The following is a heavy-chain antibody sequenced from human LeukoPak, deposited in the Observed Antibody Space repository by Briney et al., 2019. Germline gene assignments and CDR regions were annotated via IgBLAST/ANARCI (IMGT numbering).Heavy chain of an antibody. CDR1: GFTFSSYE. V-gene: IGHV3-48*03. D-gene: IGHD3-3*01. Sequence: PGGSLRLSCAASGFTFSSYEMNWVRQAPGKGLDWVSYISTGGSTIYYADSVKGRFTISRDNAKSSLYLQMKSLRAEDTAVYYCVRDVAYDFRNPYRYFQHWGQGTLVTVSS. CDR2: ISTGGSTI. J-gene: IGHJ1*01. CDR3: VRDVAYDFRNPYRYFQH.